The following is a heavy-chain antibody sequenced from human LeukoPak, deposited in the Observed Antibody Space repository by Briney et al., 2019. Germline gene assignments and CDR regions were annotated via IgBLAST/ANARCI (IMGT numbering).Heavy chain of an antibody. Sequence: PGGSLRLSCVGSGFSLSSYAMSWVRQAPGKGLEWVSAISSTGAGTYHADSVRGRFTISRDSSKNTLYLQMNSLRAEDAAVYYCAKAPVTSCRGAYCYPFDYWGQGTLVTVSS. V-gene: IGHV3-23*01. D-gene: IGHD2-21*01. J-gene: IGHJ4*02. CDR3: AKAPVTSCRGAYCYPFDY. CDR1: GFSLSSYA. CDR2: ISSTGAGT.